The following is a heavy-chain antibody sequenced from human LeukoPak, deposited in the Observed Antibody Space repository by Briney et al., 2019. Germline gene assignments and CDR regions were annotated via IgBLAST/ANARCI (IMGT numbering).Heavy chain of an antibody. V-gene: IGHV1-18*01. CDR3: ARGRDTAMVPFDY. J-gene: IGHJ4*02. CDR2: ISAYNGNT. CDR1: GGTFSSYA. Sequence: ASVKVSCKASGGTFSSYAISWVRQAPGQGLEWMGRISAYNGNTNYAQKLQGRVTMTTDTSTSTAYMELRSLRSDDTAVYYCARGRDTAMVPFDYWGQGTLVTVSS. D-gene: IGHD5-18*01.